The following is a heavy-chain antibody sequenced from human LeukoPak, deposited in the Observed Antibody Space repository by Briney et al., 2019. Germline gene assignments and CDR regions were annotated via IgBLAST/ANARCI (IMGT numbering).Heavy chain of an antibody. J-gene: IGHJ4*02. D-gene: IGHD5-12*01. CDR2: IKQDGSEK. CDR1: GFTFSSYW. Sequence: AGGSLRLSCAASGFTFSSYWMSWVRQAPGKGLEWVANIKQDGSEKCNVDSVKGRFTISRDNAKNSLYLQMNSLRAEDTAVYCCARWDRVVSIDYWGQGTLVTVSS. CDR3: ARWDRVVSIDY. V-gene: IGHV3-7*03.